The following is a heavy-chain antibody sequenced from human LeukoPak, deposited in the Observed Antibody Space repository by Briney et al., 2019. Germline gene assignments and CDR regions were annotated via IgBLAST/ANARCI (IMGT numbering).Heavy chain of an antibody. D-gene: IGHD2/OR15-2a*01. CDR2: INHSVST. CDR1: GGSFSGYY. J-gene: IGHJ6*03. Sequence: SETLSLTCAVYGGSFSGYYWSWIRQPPGKGLEWMGEINHSVSTNYNPSLKSRVTISVDTSKNQFSLKLSSVTAADTAVYYCARESYLNYYYYYMDVWGKGTTVTISS. V-gene: IGHV4-34*01. CDR3: ARESYLNYYYYYMDV.